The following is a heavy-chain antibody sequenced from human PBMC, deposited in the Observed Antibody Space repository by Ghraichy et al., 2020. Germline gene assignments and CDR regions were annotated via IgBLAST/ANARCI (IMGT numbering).Heavy chain of an antibody. CDR1: GFTFSSYG. D-gene: IGHD6-6*01. J-gene: IGHJ6*02. V-gene: IGHV3-30*02. Sequence: LSLTCAASGFTFSSYGMHWVRQAPGKGLEWVAFIRYDGSNKYYADSVKGRFTISRDNSKNTLYLQMNSLRAEDTAVYYCAKDPGYSSSSGYYYGMDVWGQGTTVTVSS. CDR2: IRYDGSNK. CDR3: AKDPGYSSSSGYYYGMDV.